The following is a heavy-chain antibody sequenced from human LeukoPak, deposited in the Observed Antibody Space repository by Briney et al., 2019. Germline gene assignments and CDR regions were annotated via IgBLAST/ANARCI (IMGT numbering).Heavy chain of an antibody. CDR3: AKQLVYCCYGSCYFPY. Sequence: PGGSLRLSCAASGFTFSSSAMSWVRQAPGKGLEWVSAISNNGGYTYYAHSVQGRFTISRDNSTSTLCLQMNSLRAEDTAVYYCAKQLVYCCYGSCYFPYWGQGALVTVSS. J-gene: IGHJ4*02. V-gene: IGHV3-23*01. CDR2: ISNNGGYT. D-gene: IGHD2-15*01. CDR1: GFTFSSSA.